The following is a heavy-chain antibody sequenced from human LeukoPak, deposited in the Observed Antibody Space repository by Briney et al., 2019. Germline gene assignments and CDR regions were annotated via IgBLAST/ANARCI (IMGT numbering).Heavy chain of an antibody. J-gene: IGHJ6*03. Sequence: PGGSLRLSCAASGFTFSSYSMNWVRQAPGKGLEWVSYISSSSSTIYYADSVKGRFTISRDNAKNSLYLQMNSLRAEDTAVYYCAREALGATYYYYYYYMDVWGKGTTVTVSS. CDR2: ISSSSSTI. CDR1: GFTFSSYS. V-gene: IGHV3-48*01. CDR3: AREALGATYYYYYYYMDV. D-gene: IGHD1-26*01.